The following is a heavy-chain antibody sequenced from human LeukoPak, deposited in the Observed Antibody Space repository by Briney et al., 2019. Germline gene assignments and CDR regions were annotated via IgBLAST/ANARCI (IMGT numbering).Heavy chain of an antibody. CDR2: INHSGNT. Sequence: PSETLSLTCAVYGGSFSGYYWSWIRQPPGKGLEWIGEINHSGNTNYNPSLKSRVTISVDTSKNQFSLKLSSVTAADTAVYYCARLDYGDSRIHYWGQGTLVTVSS. J-gene: IGHJ4*02. CDR3: ARLDYGDSRIHY. CDR1: GGSFSGYY. V-gene: IGHV4-34*01. D-gene: IGHD4-17*01.